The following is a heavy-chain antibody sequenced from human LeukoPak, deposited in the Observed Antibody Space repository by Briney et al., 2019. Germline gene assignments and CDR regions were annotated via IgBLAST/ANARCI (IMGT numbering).Heavy chain of an antibody. D-gene: IGHD5-24*01. CDR3: ARWGDGYNYYFDY. Sequence: AGGSLRLSCAASGFTFTNAWMSWVRQAPGKGLEWVAVIWYDGSNKYYADSVKGRFTISRDNSKNTLYLQMNSLRAEDTAVYYCARWGDGYNYYFDYWGQGTLVTVSS. J-gene: IGHJ4*02. V-gene: IGHV3-33*08. CDR2: IWYDGSNK. CDR1: GFTFTNAW.